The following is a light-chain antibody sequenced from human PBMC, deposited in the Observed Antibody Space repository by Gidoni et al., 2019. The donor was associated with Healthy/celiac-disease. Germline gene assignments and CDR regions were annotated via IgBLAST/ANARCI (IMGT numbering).Light chain of an antibody. CDR3: GTWDSRLSLMV. Sequence: QSVLTQPPSLSAAPGQKYTISRSGGNSNIEINYVSWYQQVPGAAPKLLIYDDTKRPAGISGRFSGSRSGTSATLGISGLQTGDEAIYYCGTWDSRLSLMVFGGGTKLTVL. V-gene: IGLV1-51*01. CDR1: NSNIEINY. J-gene: IGLJ3*02. CDR2: DDT.